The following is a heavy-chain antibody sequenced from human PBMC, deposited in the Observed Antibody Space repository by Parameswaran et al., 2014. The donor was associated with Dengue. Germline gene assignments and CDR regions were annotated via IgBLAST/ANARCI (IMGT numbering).Heavy chain of an antibody. CDR2: ITTSSSYI. CDR3: ARARPNYYFYYGMDV. J-gene: IGHJ6*02. V-gene: IGHV3-21*01. Sequence: WIRQPPGKGLEWVSSITTSSSYIYYTDSVKGRFTISRDNAKNSLYLQMDSLRAEDTAVYYCARARPNYYFYYGMDVWGQGTTVTVSS.